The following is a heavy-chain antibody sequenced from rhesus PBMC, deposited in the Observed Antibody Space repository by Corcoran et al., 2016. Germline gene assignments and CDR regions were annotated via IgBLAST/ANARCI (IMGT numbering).Heavy chain of an antibody. D-gene: IGHD6-31*01. J-gene: IGHJ4*01. V-gene: IGHV4-106*01. CDR2: IYGSGGGT. CDR1: GASISDDYY. Sequence: QVQLQESGPGLVKPSETLSPTCAVSGASISDDYYLSWVRQPPWKGLEWSGYIYGSGGGTNYNPSLKNRVTISIDTSKNQFSLKLSSVTAADTAVYYCATPADLDYWGQGVLVTVSS. CDR3: ATPADLDY.